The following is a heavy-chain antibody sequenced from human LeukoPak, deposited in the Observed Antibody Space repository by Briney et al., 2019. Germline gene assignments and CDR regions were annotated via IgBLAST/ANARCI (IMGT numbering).Heavy chain of an antibody. D-gene: IGHD2-2*01. Sequence: GGSLRLSCAASGFTFSSYAMSWVRQAPGKGLEWVSAISGSGGSTYYADSVKGRFTISRDNSKNTLYLQMNSLRAEDTALYYCAKGPGHCTSTSCYGWFAPWGQGTLVTVSS. J-gene: IGHJ5*02. CDR2: ISGSGGST. V-gene: IGHV3-23*01. CDR1: GFTFSSYA. CDR3: AKGPGHCTSTSCYGWFAP.